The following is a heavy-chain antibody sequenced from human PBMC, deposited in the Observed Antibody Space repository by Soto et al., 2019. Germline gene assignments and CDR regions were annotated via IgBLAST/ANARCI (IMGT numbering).Heavy chain of an antibody. CDR1: GYTFTIYG. CDR2: ISPDNGNT. CDR3: ARALGYSGYAGMDV. J-gene: IGHJ6*02. D-gene: IGHD5-12*01. Sequence: QVQLVQSGGEVKKPGASVKVSCKASGYTFTIYGINWVRQAPGQGLEWMGWISPDNGNTNYAQKLQGRVTMTTDTTRSEAYMELRSLRSDATAVYYCARALGYSGYAGMDVWGQGTTVTVSS. V-gene: IGHV1-18*01.